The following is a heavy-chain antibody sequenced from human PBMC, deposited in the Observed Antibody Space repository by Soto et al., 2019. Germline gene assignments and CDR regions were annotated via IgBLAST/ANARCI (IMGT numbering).Heavy chain of an antibody. CDR1: GYTFTSYG. V-gene: IGHV1-18*04. CDR2: ISAYNGNT. CDR3: ARERYYYGSGSYYSPYYYYGMDV. D-gene: IGHD3-10*01. Sequence: QVQLVQSGAEVKKPGASVKVSCKASGYTFTSYGISWVRQAPGQGLEWMGWISAYNGNTNYAQKLQGRVTLTTGTSTSTAYMELRSRRSDDTAVYYCARERYYYGSGSYYSPYYYYGMDVWGQGTTVTVSS. J-gene: IGHJ6*02.